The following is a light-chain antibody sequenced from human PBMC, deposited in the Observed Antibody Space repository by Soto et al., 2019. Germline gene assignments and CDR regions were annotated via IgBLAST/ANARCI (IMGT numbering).Light chain of an antibody. CDR1: SRDIGAYNF. V-gene: IGLV2-14*03. CDR2: DVN. J-gene: IGLJ2*01. Sequence: QSVLTQPGSVSGSPGQSITISCTGTSRDIGAYNFVSWYQQHPGKAPKLMLYDVNIRPSGVSKRFSGSKSGNTASLTISGLQAEDEADYYCTSWTTSTTMIFGGGTKLTVL. CDR3: TSWTTSTTMI.